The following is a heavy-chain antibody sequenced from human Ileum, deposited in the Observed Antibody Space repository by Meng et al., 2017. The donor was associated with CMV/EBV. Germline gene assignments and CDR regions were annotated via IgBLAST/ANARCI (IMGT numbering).Heavy chain of an antibody. CDR2: INHRGTT. V-gene: IGHV4-34*02. Sequence: QQRHWGVALLDPPERLPLSCGVNGGSFSSFSWTWIRQPPGKGPEWIGAINHRGTTNYSPSLKSRVTISIDTSKKQFSLRLSSLTAADTAVYYCTRGRVGDWGFDFWGQGTLVTVSS. J-gene: IGHJ4*02. D-gene: IGHD1-26*01. CDR1: GGSFSSFS. CDR3: TRGRVGDWGFDF.